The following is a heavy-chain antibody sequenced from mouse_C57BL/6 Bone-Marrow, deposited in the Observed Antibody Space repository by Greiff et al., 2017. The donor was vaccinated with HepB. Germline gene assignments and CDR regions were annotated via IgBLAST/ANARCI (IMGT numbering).Heavy chain of an antibody. CDR2: IDPSDSYP. J-gene: IGHJ2*01. CDR1: GYTFTGYW. D-gene: IGHD1-1*02. CDR3: AMDYCGGEDFDY. Sequence: VQLQQPGAELVKPGASVKLSCKASGYTFTGYWMQWVKQRPGQGLEWIGEIDPSDSYPNYNQKFKGQATSTVDTSSSTAYLQLGSLTSEDSAVYYCAMDYCGGEDFDYWGQGTTRTVSS. V-gene: IGHV1-50*01.